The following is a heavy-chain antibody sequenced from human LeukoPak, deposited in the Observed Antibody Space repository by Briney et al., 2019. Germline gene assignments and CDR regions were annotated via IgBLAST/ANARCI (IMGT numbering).Heavy chain of an antibody. V-gene: IGHV3-30*03. CDR3: ASPNTAMATRYFDY. D-gene: IGHD5-18*01. Sequence: PGGSLRLSCAASGFIFSSYAMHWVRQAPGKGLEWVAVISYDGSNKYYADSAKGRFTISRDNSKNTLYLQMDSLRAEDTAVYYCASPNTAMATRYFDYWGQGTLVTVSS. CDR2: ISYDGSNK. J-gene: IGHJ4*02. CDR1: GFIFSSYA.